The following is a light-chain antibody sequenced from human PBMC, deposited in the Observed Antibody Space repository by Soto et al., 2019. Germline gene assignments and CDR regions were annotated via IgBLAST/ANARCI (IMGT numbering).Light chain of an antibody. Sequence: DLQMTQSPSSLSASVGDRATITCQASQDITNYLNWYQQKPGKAPKLLIYDASNLETGVPSRFSGSGSGTDFTFTISSLQPEDIATYYCLQYDNLPPWTFGQGTKVEIK. CDR2: DAS. CDR3: LQYDNLPPWT. CDR1: QDITNY. J-gene: IGKJ1*01. V-gene: IGKV1-33*01.